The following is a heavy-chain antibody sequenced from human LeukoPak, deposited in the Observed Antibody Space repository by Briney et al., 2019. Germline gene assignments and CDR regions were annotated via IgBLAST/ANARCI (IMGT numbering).Heavy chain of an antibody. Sequence: GASVKVSCKASGYTLTGYNMHWVRQAPDQGLGWMGWINPNSGGTNYAQKFQGRVTMTRDTSISTAYMELSRLRSDDTAVYYCARDSLLWFGEFSAQFDYWGQGTLVTVSS. CDR3: ARDSLLWFGEFSAQFDY. D-gene: IGHD3-10*01. J-gene: IGHJ4*02. CDR1: GYTLTGYN. V-gene: IGHV1-2*02. CDR2: INPNSGGT.